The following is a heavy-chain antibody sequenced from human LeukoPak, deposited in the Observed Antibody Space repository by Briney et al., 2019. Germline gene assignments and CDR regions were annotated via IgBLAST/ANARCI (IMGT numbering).Heavy chain of an antibody. CDR3: AGESVYCDYDFMLV. CDR2: ITASSGIT. D-gene: IGHD5/OR15-5a*01. V-gene: IGHV3-23*01. Sequence: PGGSLRLSCAASGFTFSTYAMSWVRQAPGKGLDWVSGITASSGITSYADSVKGRFTISRDNSKNTVYMQMNSLRAEDTAVYYCAGESVYCDYDFMLVWGQGTTVTVSS. J-gene: IGHJ6*02. CDR1: GFTFSTYA.